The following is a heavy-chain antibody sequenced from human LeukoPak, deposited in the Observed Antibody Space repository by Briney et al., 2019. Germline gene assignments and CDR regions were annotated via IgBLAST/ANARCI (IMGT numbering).Heavy chain of an antibody. CDR3: AKSQWDVLGGTLDS. CDR1: GFRVSDDS. CDR2: ISYDGTNK. Sequence: GGSLRLSCAAPGFRVSDDSMKWGRQGLGKGLECVAVISYDGTNKYSKPSVKGRFTNSRDNSNNTLHLQMNSLRDEDTAIYYCAKSQWDVLGGTLDSWGQGTLVIVSS. D-gene: IGHD1-26*01. V-gene: IGHV3-30*18. J-gene: IGHJ4*02.